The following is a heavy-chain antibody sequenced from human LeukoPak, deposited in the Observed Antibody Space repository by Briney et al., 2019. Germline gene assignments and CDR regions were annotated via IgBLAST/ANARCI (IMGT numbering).Heavy chain of an antibody. CDR3: ARTGYDFWSGYSRAHYYYGMDV. V-gene: IGHV5-51*01. J-gene: IGHJ6*02. CDR2: IYPGDSDT. D-gene: IGHD3-3*01. CDR1: GYSFTTYW. Sequence: GESLKISCKGSGYSFTTYWIAWVRQMPGKGLEWMGIIYPGDSDTRYSPSFQGQVTISADKSISTAYLQWSSLKASDTAMYYCARTGYDFWSGYSRAHYYYGMDVWGQGTTVTVSS.